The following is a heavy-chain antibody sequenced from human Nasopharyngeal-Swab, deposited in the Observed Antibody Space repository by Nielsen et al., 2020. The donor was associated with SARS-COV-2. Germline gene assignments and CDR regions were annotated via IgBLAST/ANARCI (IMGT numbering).Heavy chain of an antibody. D-gene: IGHD3-3*01. CDR1: GDSVSSNSAA. V-gene: IGHV6-1*01. CDR3: ASQTRGYGGYYYGMDV. J-gene: IGHJ6*02. Sequence: SQTLSLTCAISGDSVSSNSAAWNWIRQSPSRGLEWLGGTYYRSKWYNDYAVSVKSRITINPDTSKNQFSLQLNSVTPEDTAVYYCASQTRGYGGYYYGMDVWGQGTTVTVSS. CDR2: TYYRSKWYN.